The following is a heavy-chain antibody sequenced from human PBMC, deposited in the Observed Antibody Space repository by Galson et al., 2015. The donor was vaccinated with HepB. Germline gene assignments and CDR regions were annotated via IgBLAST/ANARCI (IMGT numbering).Heavy chain of an antibody. CDR2: INTNTGNP. D-gene: IGHD3-3*01. Sequence: SVKVSCKASGYTFTSYAMNWVRQAPGQGLEWMGWINTNTGNPTYAQGFTGRFVFSLDTSVSTAYLQISSLKAEDTAVYYCAREGRYYDFWSGTYNWFDPWGQGTLVTVSS. V-gene: IGHV7-4-1*02. CDR3: AREGRYYDFWSGTYNWFDP. J-gene: IGHJ5*02. CDR1: GYTFTSYA.